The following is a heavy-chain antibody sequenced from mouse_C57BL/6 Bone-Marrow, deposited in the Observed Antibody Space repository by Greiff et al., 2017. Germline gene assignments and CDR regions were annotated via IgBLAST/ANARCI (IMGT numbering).Heavy chain of an antibody. D-gene: IGHD2-2*01. Sequence: EVKLVESGGGLVQPKGSLKLSCAASGFSFNTYAMNWVRQAPGKGLEWVARIRSKSNNYATYYADSVKDRFTISRDDSESMLYLQMNNLKTEDTAMYYCVRHGWDYFDHWGQGTTLTVSS. CDR1: GFSFNTYA. CDR3: VRHGWDYFDH. J-gene: IGHJ2*01. CDR2: IRSKSNNYAT. V-gene: IGHV10-1*01.